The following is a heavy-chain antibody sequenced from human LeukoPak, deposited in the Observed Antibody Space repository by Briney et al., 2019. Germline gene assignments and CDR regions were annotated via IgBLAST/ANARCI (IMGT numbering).Heavy chain of an antibody. V-gene: IGHV1-18*01. J-gene: IGHJ4*02. CDR1: GYTFTNYG. Sequence: ALVKVSCKASGYTFTNYGISWVRQAPGQGLEWMGWISGYNGHTNYAQKLQGRVTMTTDTSTSTAYMELRSLRSDDTAVYYCARGSTARYYYDSSGYYRGALGYWGQGTLVTVSS. CDR3: ARGSTARYYYDSSGYYRGALGY. D-gene: IGHD3-22*01. CDR2: ISGYNGHT.